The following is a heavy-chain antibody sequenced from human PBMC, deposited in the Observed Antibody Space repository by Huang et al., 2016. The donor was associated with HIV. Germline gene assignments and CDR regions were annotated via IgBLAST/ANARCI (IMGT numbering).Heavy chain of an antibody. J-gene: IGHJ4*02. CDR1: GGSIRSDNYY. CDR2: IHYSGST. D-gene: IGHD3-10*01. CDR3: ARLPGSITMIRGVITDPY. V-gene: IGHV4-39*02. Sequence: QLQLQESGPGLVKPSETLSLTCTVSGGSIRSDNYYWGWIRQPPGKGLEWIGSIHYSGSTYYNPSLKRRVTITVDTSKNHFSLRMRSVTAADTAVYYCARLPGSITMIRGVITDPYWGQGTLVTVSS.